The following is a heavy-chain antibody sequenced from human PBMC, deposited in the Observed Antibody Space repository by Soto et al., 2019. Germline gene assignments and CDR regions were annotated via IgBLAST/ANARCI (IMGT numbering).Heavy chain of an antibody. J-gene: IGHJ6*02. CDR2: ISYDGSNK. CDR1: GFTFSSYG. D-gene: IGHD6-6*01. V-gene: IGHV3-30*03. CDR3: ARMSIVGRRDYYYGMDV. Sequence: QVQLVESGGGVVQPGRSLRLSCAASGFTFSSYGMHWVRQAPGKGLEWVAVISYDGSNKYYADSVKGRFTISRDNSKNTLYLQMNSLRAEDTAVYYCARMSIVGRRDYYYGMDVWGQGTTVTVSS.